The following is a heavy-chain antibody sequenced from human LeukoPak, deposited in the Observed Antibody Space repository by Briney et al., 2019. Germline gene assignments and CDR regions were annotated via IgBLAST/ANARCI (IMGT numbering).Heavy chain of an antibody. CDR3: AREGAHYDILTGYYGKRYFDY. D-gene: IGHD3-9*01. CDR2: IYHSGST. V-gene: IGHV4-38-2*02. J-gene: IGHJ4*02. Sequence: SETLSLTCAVSGYSISSGYYWGWIRQPPGKGLEWIGYIYHSGSTNYNPSLKSRVTISVDTSKNQFSLKLSSVTAADTAVYYCAREGAHYDILTGYYGKRYFDYWGQGTLVTVSS. CDR1: GYSISSGYY.